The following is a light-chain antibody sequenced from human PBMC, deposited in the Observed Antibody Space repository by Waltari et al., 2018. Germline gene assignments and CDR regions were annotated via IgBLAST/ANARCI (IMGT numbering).Light chain of an antibody. CDR3: NSRDSSGNHLV. CDR1: SLRSYY. V-gene: IGLV3-19*01. CDR2: SKN. Sequence: SSELTQDPAVSVALGQTVRITCQGDSLRSYYASWYQQKPGQAAVLVIYSKNNRPSRIPDQFSGPSSGNTSSLTITGAQAKDEADEYGNSRDSSGNHLVFGGGTKLTVL. J-gene: IGLJ2*01.